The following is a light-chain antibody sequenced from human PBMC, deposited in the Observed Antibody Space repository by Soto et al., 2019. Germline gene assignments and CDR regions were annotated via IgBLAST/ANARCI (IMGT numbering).Light chain of an antibody. CDR2: MMS. J-gene: IGKJ2*01. Sequence: DIVLTQTPLSSPVTLGQPASISCRSSQSLVHSDGNTYLTWLQQRPGQPPRRLIYMMSNRFSEEPDRFSGSGAGTDSTPKISRVEADDVGVYFCMQATQPYSFGQGTKLEIK. V-gene: IGKV2-24*01. CDR3: MQATQPYS. CDR1: QSLVHSDGNTY.